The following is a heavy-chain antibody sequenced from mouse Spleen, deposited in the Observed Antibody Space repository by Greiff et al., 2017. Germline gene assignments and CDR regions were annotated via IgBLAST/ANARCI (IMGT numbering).Heavy chain of an antibody. CDR3: AGGTVVATYHYWYFDV. CDR2: IDPNSGGT. CDR1: GYTFTSYW. D-gene: IGHD1-1*01. V-gene: IGHV1-72*01. J-gene: IGHJ1*01. Sequence: QVQLQQPGAELVKPGASVKLSCKASGYTFTSYWMHWVKQRPGRGLEWIGRIDPNSGGTKYNEKFKSKATLTVDKPSSTAYMQLSSLTSEDSAVYYCAGGTVVATYHYWYFDVWGAGTTVTVSS.